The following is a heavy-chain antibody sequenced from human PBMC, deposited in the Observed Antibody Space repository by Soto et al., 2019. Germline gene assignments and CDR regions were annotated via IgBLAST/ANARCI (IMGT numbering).Heavy chain of an antibody. CDR2: IYYSGST. D-gene: IGHD3-10*01. J-gene: IGHJ6*02. V-gene: IGHV4-30-4*01. Sequence: SETLSLPCTVSGGSISSGDYYWSWIRQPPGKGLEWIGYIYYSGSTYYNLSLKSRVTISVDTSKNQFSLKLSSVTAADTAVYYCARDKVRGVDHYYNYGMDVWGQGTTVTISS. CDR3: ARDKVRGVDHYYNYGMDV. CDR1: GGSISSGDYY.